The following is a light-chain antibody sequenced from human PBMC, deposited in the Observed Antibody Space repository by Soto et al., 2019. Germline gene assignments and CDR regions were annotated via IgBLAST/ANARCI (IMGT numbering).Light chain of an antibody. CDR1: QSVTSY. CDR3: QHYNNWPPIT. CDR2: DTS. V-gene: IGKV3-11*01. J-gene: IGKJ5*01. Sequence: EIVLTQSPATLSLSPGERATLSCRSSQSVTSYLAWYQQKPGQAPRLLIYDTSNRATGVPARFSGSVSGTELTLTISRLQSEDFAVYYCQHYNNWPPITFGQGTRLEIK.